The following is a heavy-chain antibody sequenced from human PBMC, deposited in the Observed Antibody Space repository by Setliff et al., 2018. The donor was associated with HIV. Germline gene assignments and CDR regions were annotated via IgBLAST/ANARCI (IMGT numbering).Heavy chain of an antibody. CDR1: GASITSYY. CDR2: IYYTGAT. CDR3: ARDKRATFDGLDV. Sequence: SETLSLTCTVSGASITSYYWTWIRQSPAKGLEWIGYIYYTGATNYNPTLTIRLTISLATSKHQLSLNLTSVTAADTAVYYCARDKRATFDGLDVWGQGTTVTVSS. J-gene: IGHJ6*02. V-gene: IGHV4-59*01.